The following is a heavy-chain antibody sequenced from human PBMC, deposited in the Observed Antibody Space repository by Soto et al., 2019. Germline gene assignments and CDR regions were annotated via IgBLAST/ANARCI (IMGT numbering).Heavy chain of an antibody. Sequence: ASVKVSCKASGGTFSSYAISWVRQAPGQGLEWMGGIIPIFGTANYAQKFQGRVTITADESTSTAYMELSSLRSEDTGVYYCARRRAAGAFDIWGQGTMVTVSS. J-gene: IGHJ3*02. CDR2: IIPIFGTA. CDR3: ARRRAAGAFDI. V-gene: IGHV1-69*13. CDR1: GGTFSSYA.